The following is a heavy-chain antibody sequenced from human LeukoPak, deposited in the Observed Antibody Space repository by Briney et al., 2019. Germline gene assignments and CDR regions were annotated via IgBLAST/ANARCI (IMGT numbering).Heavy chain of an antibody. CDR2: ISSSSSYM. CDR3: ARMYSSGSYFFDC. D-gene: IGHD6-19*01. V-gene: IGHV3-21*01. Sequence: GGSLRLSCAASGFTFSSYSMNWVRQTPGKGLEWVSSISSSSSYMNYADSVKGRFTISRDNAKNSLYLQMNSLRAEDTALYYCARMYSSGSYFFDCWGQGTLVTVSS. J-gene: IGHJ4*02. CDR1: GFTFSSYS.